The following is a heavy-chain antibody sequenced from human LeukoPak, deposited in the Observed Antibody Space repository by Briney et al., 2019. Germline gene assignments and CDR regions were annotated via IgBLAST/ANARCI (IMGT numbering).Heavy chain of an antibody. D-gene: IGHD5-18*01. CDR2: IKQDGREK. CDR3: AREGDKAVITYAY. CDR1: GFTFSGFW. J-gene: IGHJ4*02. Sequence: GGSLRLSCAASGFTFSGFWMNWLRQAPGKGLEWVANIKQDGREKYYVDSVKGRFTISRDNAKNSLFLQMNSLRAEDTAVYYCAREGDKAVITYAYWGQGTLVTVSS. V-gene: IGHV3-7*01.